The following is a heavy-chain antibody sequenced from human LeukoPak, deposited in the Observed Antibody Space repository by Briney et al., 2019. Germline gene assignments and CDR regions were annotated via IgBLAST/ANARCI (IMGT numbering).Heavy chain of an antibody. CDR3: ARDLNHWNDGGDY. CDR1: GYSISSGYY. D-gene: IGHD1-1*01. CDR2: IYHSGST. Sequence: SETLSLTCTVSGYSISSGYYWGWIRQPPGKGLEWIGSIYHSGSTYYNPSLKSRVTISVDTSKNQFSLKLSSVTAADTAVYYCARDLNHWNDGGDYWGQGTLVTVSS. J-gene: IGHJ4*02. V-gene: IGHV4-38-2*02.